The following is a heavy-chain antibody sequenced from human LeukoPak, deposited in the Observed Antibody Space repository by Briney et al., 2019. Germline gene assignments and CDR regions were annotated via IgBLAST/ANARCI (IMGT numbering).Heavy chain of an antibody. D-gene: IGHD3-22*01. J-gene: IGHJ5*02. CDR1: GYTLTELS. Sequence: GASVKVSCKVSGYTLTELSMHWVRQAPGKGLEWMGGFDPEDGETIYAQKFQGRVTMTEDTSTDTAYMELSSLRSEDTAVYYCATSAYYYDSSGYYYRNWLDPWGQGTLVTVSS. CDR3: ATSAYYYDSSGYYYRNWLDP. CDR2: FDPEDGET. V-gene: IGHV1-24*01.